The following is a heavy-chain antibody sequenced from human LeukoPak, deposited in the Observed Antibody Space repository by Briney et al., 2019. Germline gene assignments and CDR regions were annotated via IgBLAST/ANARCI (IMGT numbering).Heavy chain of an antibody. CDR3: ARDQTSSYYDSSGYSNWFDP. V-gene: IGHV3-23*01. CDR1: GFTFSSDA. Sequence: GGSLRLSCAASGFTFSSDAMSWVRQAPGKGLEWVSAISGSGISTFYADSVKGRFTISRDNSKNTLYLQMNSLRAEDTAVYYCARDQTSSYYDSSGYSNWFDPWGQGTLVTVSS. D-gene: IGHD3-22*01. CDR2: ISGSGIST. J-gene: IGHJ5*02.